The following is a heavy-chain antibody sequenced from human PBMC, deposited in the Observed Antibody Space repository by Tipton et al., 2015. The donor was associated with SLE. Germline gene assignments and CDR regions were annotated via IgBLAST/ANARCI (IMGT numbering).Heavy chain of an antibody. D-gene: IGHD1-26*01. J-gene: IGHJ3*02. CDR2: ISSSSSYI. CDR3: ARHRHKWEPEAFDI. Sequence: SLRLSCAASGFTFSSYSMNWVRQAPGQGLEWVSSISSSSSYIYYADSVKGRFTISRDNAKNSLYLQMNSLRAEDTAVYYCARHRHKWEPEAFDIWGQGTMVTVSS. V-gene: IGHV3-21*01. CDR1: GFTFSSYS.